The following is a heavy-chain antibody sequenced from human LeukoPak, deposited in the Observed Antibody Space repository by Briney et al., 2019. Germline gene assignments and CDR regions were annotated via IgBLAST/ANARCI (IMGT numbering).Heavy chain of an antibody. CDR1: GFTVSSNY. CDR3: ARDRYYDSSGYFDPDAFDI. J-gene: IGHJ3*02. Sequence: GGSLRLSCAASGFTVSSNYMSWVRQAPGKWLEWVSVIYSGGSTYYADSVKGRFTISRDNSKNTLYLQMNSLRAEDTAVYYCARDRYYDSSGYFDPDAFDIWGQGTMVTVSS. D-gene: IGHD3-22*01. CDR2: IYSGGST. V-gene: IGHV3-53*01.